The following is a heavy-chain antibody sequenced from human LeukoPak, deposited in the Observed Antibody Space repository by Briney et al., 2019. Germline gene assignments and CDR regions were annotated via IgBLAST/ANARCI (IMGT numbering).Heavy chain of an antibody. CDR2: IYYSGST. V-gene: IGHV4-39*07. Sequence: SETLSLTCTVSGGSISSSSYYWGWIRQPPGKGLEWIGSIYYSGSTYYNPSLKSRVTISVDTSKNQFSLKLSSVTAADTAVYYCATSGRKITMVRGVIITAFKRLRGFAFDIWGQGTMVTVSS. CDR3: ATSGRKITMVRGVIITAFKRLRGFAFDI. CDR1: GGSISSSSYY. D-gene: IGHD3-10*01. J-gene: IGHJ3*02.